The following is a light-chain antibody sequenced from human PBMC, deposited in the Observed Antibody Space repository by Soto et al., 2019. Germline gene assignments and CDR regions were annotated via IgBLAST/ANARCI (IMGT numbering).Light chain of an antibody. CDR1: SSDVGGYNY. Sequence: QSVLTQPPSASGSPGQSVTISCTGTSSDVGGYNYVSWYQQHSGKAPNLMIYEVSNRPSGVPDRFSGSKSGNTASLTVSGLQAEDEADYYCSSYAGSNNFVVFGGGTQLTVL. CDR2: EVS. J-gene: IGLJ2*01. CDR3: SSYAGSNNFVV. V-gene: IGLV2-8*01.